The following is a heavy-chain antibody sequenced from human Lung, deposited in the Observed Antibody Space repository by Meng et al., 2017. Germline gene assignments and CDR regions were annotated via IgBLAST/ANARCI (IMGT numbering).Heavy chain of an antibody. J-gene: IGHJ4*02. CDR3: ARDWFMVRGL. Sequence: SETLSLPCAVYGGSFSGYYWSWIRQPPGKGLEWIGEINHSGSTNYNPSLKSRVTISVDTSKNQFSLKLSSVTAADTAVYYCARDWFMVRGLWGQGTLVTVSS. CDR2: INHSGST. V-gene: IGHV4-34*01. CDR1: GGSFSGYY. D-gene: IGHD3-10*01.